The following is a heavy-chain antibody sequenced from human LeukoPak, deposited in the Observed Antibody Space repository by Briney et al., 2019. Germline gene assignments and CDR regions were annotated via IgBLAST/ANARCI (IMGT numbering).Heavy chain of an antibody. J-gene: IGHJ4*02. CDR3: ARQGDSTSFWSGSGYLDY. V-gene: IGHV4-4*02. Sequence: PSGTLSLTCVVSGGSISHDNWWSWVRQTPGKGLEWIGEIYHTGSTNYNPSLKSRVTISVDSSKKHFSLRLSYVTAADTAVYYCARQGDSTSFWSGSGYLDYWGQGTLVTVSS. CDR1: GGSISHDNW. CDR2: IYHTGST. D-gene: IGHD3-3*01.